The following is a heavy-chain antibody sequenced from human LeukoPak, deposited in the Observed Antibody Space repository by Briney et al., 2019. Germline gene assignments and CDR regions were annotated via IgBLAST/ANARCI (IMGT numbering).Heavy chain of an antibody. V-gene: IGHV4-34*01. Sequence: PSETLSLTCAVYGGSFSGYYWGWIRQPPGKGLEWIGSIYYSGSTYYNPSLKSRVTISVDTSKNHFSLKLNSVTTADTAVYYCTRGAGWLIDYWGQGILVTVSS. CDR1: GGSFSGYY. D-gene: IGHD3-16*01. CDR3: TRGAGWLIDY. CDR2: IYYSGST. J-gene: IGHJ4*02.